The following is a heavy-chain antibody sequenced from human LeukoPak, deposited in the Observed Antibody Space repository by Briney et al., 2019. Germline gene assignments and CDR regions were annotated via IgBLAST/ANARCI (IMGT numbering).Heavy chain of an antibody. D-gene: IGHD6-19*01. V-gene: IGHV3-48*01. CDR2: ISSSSSTI. CDR3: ARWGYSSGWYEEAVGY. Sequence: GGSLRLSCAASGFTFSSYSMNWVRQAPGKGLEWVSYISSSSSTIYYADSVKGRFTISRDNVKNSLYLQMNSLRAEDTAVYYCARWGYSSGWYEEAVGYWGQGTLVTVSS. J-gene: IGHJ4*02. CDR1: GFTFSSYS.